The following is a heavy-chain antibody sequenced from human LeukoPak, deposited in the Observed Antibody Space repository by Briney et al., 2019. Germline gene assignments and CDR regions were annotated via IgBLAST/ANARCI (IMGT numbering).Heavy chain of an antibody. V-gene: IGHV3-21*01. CDR3: AISEGRSGYYLEVDY. D-gene: IGHD3-22*01. CDR1: GFTFSSYS. Sequence: GGSLRLSCAASGFTFSSYSMNWVRQAPGERLEWVSSISSSSDYIYYADSVKGRFTISRDNAKNSLYLQMNSLRAEDTAVYYCAISEGRSGYYLEVDYWGQGTLVTVSS. J-gene: IGHJ4*02. CDR2: ISSSSDYI.